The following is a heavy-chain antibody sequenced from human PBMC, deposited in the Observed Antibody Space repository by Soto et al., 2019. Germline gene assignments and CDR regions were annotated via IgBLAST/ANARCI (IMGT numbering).Heavy chain of an antibody. CDR2: VNPILSMS. D-gene: IGHD3-10*01. Sequence: QVQLVQSGAALKKPGSSVKVSCKASGDTFSFYTINWVRQAPGLGLELMGRVNPILSMSNYAKKFQGRVTMTADKSTSTDYMELRSLRSEDTAFYYCATTYGSGYRAFDYWGQGAMVTVSS. CDR3: ATTYGSGYRAFDY. CDR1: GDTFSFYT. V-gene: IGHV1-69*02. J-gene: IGHJ4*02.